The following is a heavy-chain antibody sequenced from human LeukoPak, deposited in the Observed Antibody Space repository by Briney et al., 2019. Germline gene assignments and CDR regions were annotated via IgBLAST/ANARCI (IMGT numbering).Heavy chain of an antibody. V-gene: IGHV3-23*01. CDR1: GFAFSNYA. D-gene: IGHD3-16*01. J-gene: IGHJ6*02. Sequence: GSQRLSCVASGFAFSNYAMTWVRQAPGKGLEWVSSISGTGGRTYSADSVKGRFTISRDNSKNTLYLQMKNLRVEHTAVYYCAKGLHGGVGYGVDVWGQGTTVSVSS. CDR2: ISGTGGRT. CDR3: AKGLHGGVGYGVDV.